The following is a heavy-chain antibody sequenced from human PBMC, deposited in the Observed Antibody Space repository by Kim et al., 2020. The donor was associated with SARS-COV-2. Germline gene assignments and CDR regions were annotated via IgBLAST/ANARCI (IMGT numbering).Heavy chain of an antibody. V-gene: IGHV3-23*01. D-gene: IGHD3-22*01. CDR2: IDPTGGLT. CDR1: GFTFSSSS. J-gene: IGHJ4*02. Sequence: GGSLRLSCLGSGFTFSSSSMSWVRQAPGKGLEWVSSIDPTGGLTYYADSVKGRFTVSRDNSKNTLFLEMNSLRAGDTALYYCAKGARLLPFDYWGQGTLV. CDR3: AKGARLLPFDY.